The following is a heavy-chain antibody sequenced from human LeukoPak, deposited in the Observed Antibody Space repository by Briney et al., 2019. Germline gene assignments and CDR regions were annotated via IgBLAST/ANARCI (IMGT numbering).Heavy chain of an antibody. J-gene: IGHJ4*02. CDR2: ISAYNGNT. CDR3: ARMYYDYVWGSYRYYDY. CDR1: GYTFTSYG. V-gene: IGHV1-18*01. Sequence: ASVKVSCKASGYTFTSYGISWVRQAPGQGLEWMGWISAYNGNTNYAQKLQGRVTMTTDTSTSTAYMELRSLRSDDTAVYYCARMYYDYVWGSYRYYDYWGQGTLVTVSS. D-gene: IGHD3-16*02.